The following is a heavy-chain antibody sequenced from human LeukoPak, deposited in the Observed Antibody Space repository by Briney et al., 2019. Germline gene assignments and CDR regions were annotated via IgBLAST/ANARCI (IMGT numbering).Heavy chain of an antibody. CDR3: ARAPIAARPSPYMDV. Sequence: ASVKVSCKASGYTFTSYYMHWVRQAPGQGLEWMGIIYPSGGSTSYAQKFQGRVTMTRDTSTSTVYMELSSLRSEDTAVYYCARAPIAARPSPYMDVWGKGTTVTVSS. CDR1: GYTFTSYY. CDR2: IYPSGGST. V-gene: IGHV1-46*01. J-gene: IGHJ6*03. D-gene: IGHD6-6*01.